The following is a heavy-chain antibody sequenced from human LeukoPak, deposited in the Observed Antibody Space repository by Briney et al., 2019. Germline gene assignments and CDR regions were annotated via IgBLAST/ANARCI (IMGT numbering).Heavy chain of an antibody. Sequence: PGGSLRLSCAASGFTFSSYGMSWVRQAPGKGLEWVSAISGSGGSTYYADSVKGRFTISRDNAKNSLYLQMNSLRAEDTALYYCARDVGGGYDGDYFDYWGQGTLVTVSS. V-gene: IGHV3-23*01. J-gene: IGHJ4*02. D-gene: IGHD5-12*01. CDR1: GFTFSSYG. CDR2: ISGSGGST. CDR3: ARDVGGGYDGDYFDY.